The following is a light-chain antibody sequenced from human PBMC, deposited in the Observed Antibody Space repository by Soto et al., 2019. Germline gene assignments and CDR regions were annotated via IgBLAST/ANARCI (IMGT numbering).Light chain of an antibody. CDR1: SSDVGDYNH. J-gene: IGLJ1*01. V-gene: IGLV2-8*01. CDR3: SSHAGRNNPFV. Sequence: QSALTQPPSASGSPGQSVTISCTGTSSDVGDYNHVSWYQQHPGKAPKLMIYDVNKRPSGVPDRFSGSKSGNTASLTVSGLRAEDEAIYYCSSHAGRNNPFVFGTGTKLTVL. CDR2: DVN.